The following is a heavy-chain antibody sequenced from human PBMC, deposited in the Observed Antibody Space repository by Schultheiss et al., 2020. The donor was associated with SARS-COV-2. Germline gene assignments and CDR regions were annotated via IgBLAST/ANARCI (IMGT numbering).Heavy chain of an antibody. CDR1: GGSISSGDYY. J-gene: IGHJ4*02. CDR3: AREWITIFGVVSTAAIDY. V-gene: IGHV4-30-4*01. Sequence: SETLSLTCTVSGGSISSGDYYWSWIRQPPGKGLEWIGYIYYSGSTYYNPSLKSRVTISVDTSKNQFSLKLSSVTAADTAVYYCAREWITIFGVVSTAAIDYWGQGTLVTVSS. CDR2: IYYSGST. D-gene: IGHD3-3*01.